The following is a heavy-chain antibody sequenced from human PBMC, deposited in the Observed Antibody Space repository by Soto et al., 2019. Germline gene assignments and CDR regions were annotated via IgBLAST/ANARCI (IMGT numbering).Heavy chain of an antibody. CDR1: GFTFSSYA. Sequence: GGSLRLSCAASGFTFSSYAMSWVRQAPGKGLEWVSAISGSGGSTYYADSVKGRFTISRDNSKNTLYLQMNSLRAEDTAVYYCAKDWEGSYYDFWSGYSHFDYWGQGTLVTVSS. D-gene: IGHD3-3*01. V-gene: IGHV3-23*01. J-gene: IGHJ4*02. CDR3: AKDWEGSYYDFWSGYSHFDY. CDR2: ISGSGGST.